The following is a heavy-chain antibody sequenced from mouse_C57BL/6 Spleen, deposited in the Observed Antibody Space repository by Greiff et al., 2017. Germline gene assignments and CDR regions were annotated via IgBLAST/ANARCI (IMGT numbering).Heavy chain of an antibody. CDR2: ISSGSSTI. V-gene: IGHV5-17*01. CDR1: GYTFSDYG. J-gene: IGHJ4*01. CDR3: ARESYCGRGDDYAMDY. Sequence: EVKLMESGGGLVKPGGSLKLSCAASGYTFSDYGMHWVRQAPEKGLEWVAYISSGSSTIYYEDTVKGRFTISRDNAKYTLFMQMTSLRSEDTAKYYCARESYCGRGDDYAMDYWGQGTSVTVSS. D-gene: IGHD1-1*01.